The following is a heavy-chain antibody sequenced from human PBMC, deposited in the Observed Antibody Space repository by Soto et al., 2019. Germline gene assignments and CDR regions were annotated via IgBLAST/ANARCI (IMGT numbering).Heavy chain of an antibody. CDR2: IYYSGST. J-gene: IGHJ4*02. CDR3: ARGRYYYYDSSGYSYYFDY. V-gene: IGHV4-59*01. Sequence: SETQSLTCTVSEGSSRSYYWSWIRQHTGKGLEWIGYIYYSGSTNYNPSLKSRVTISVDTSKNQFSLKLSSVTAADTAVYYCARGRYYYYDSSGYSYYFDYWGQGTLVTVSS. CDR1: EGSSRSYY. D-gene: IGHD3-22*01.